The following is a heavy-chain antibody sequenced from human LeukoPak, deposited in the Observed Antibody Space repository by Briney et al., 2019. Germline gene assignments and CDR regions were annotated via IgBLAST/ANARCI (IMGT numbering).Heavy chain of an antibody. D-gene: IGHD4-23*01. J-gene: IGHJ4*02. CDR1: GGSFSNYY. CDR3: ARQHYGDNSAFDY. V-gene: IGHV4-34*01. CDR2: INHSGST. Sequence: PSETLSLTCAVYGGSFSNYYWSWIRQPPGKGLEWIGEINHSGSTNYSPSLKSRVTISVDTSKSHFSLRLDSVTAADTAVYYCARQHYGDNSAFDYWGQGTLVTVSS.